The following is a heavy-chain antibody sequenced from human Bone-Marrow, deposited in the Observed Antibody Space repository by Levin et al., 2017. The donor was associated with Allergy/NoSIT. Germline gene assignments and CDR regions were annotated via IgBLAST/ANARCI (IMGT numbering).Heavy chain of an antibody. CDR3: ARGWIGELLSH. J-gene: IGHJ4*02. CDR1: GFTVSSNY. D-gene: IGHD3-10*01. CDR2: IYSGGST. V-gene: IGHV3-53*01. Sequence: GGSLRLSCAASGFTVSSNYMSWVRQAPGKGPEWVSVIYSGGSTYYADSVKGRFTISRDNSKNTLYLQMNSLRAEDTAVYYCARGWIGELLSHWGQGTLVTVSS.